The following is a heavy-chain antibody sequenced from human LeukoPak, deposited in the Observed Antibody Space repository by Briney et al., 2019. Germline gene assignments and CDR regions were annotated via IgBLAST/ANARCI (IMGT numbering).Heavy chain of an antibody. CDR3: ARISVGAAGNNWFDP. CDR2: IYYSGST. D-gene: IGHD6-13*01. Sequence: PSETLSLNCTVSGGSISSSSYYWGWIRQPPGKGLEWIGSIYYSGSTYYNPSLKSRVAISVDTSKNQFSLKLSSVTAADTAVYYCARISVGAAGNNWFDPWGQGTLVTVSS. V-gene: IGHV4-39*01. CDR1: GGSISSSSYY. J-gene: IGHJ5*02.